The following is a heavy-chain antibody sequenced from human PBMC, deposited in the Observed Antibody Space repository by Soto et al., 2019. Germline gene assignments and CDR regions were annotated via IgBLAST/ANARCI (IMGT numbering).Heavy chain of an antibody. CDR1: GDSMTSGGYY. Sequence: QVQLQESGPGLVKTSETLSLTCTVSGDSMTSGGYYWNWLRQRPGKGLEWIGYTYYRGATHYNPSHKSRVTRSGSMSKNEFSLKLSAVTVADTAVYYGARDKVSEGGWFDPWGQGTLVTV. CDR3: ARDKVSEGGWFDP. D-gene: IGHD2-8*01. CDR2: TYYRGAT. V-gene: IGHV4-31*03. J-gene: IGHJ5*02.